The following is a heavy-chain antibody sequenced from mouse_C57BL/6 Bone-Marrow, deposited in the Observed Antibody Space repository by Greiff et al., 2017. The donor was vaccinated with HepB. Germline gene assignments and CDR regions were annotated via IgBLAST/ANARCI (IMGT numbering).Heavy chain of an antibody. CDR1: GFTFSDYG. V-gene: IGHV5-15*01. D-gene: IGHD1-1*01. CDR2: ISNLAYSI. CDR3: ARQSGSSYTYWYFDV. J-gene: IGHJ1*03. Sequence: EVHLVESGGGLVQPGGSLKLSCAASGFTFSDYGMAWVRQAPRKGPEWVAFISNLAYSIYYADTVTGRFTISRENAKNTLYLEMSSLRSEDTAMYYCARQSGSSYTYWYFDVWGTGTTVTVSS.